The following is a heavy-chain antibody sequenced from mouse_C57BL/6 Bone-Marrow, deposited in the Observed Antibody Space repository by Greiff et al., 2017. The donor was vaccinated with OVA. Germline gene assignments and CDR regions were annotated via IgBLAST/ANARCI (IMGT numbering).Heavy chain of an antibody. D-gene: IGHD2-3*01. V-gene: IGHV8-8*01. J-gene: IGHJ3*01. Sequence: VKLQESGPGILQPSQTLSLTCSFSGFSLSTFGMGVGWIRQPSGKGLEWLAHIWWDDDKYYNPALKSRLTISKDTSKNQVFLKIANVDTADTATYYCARAFYDGYYVFAYWGQGTLVTVSA. CDR1: GFSLSTFGMG. CDR3: ARAFYDGYYVFAY. CDR2: IWWDDDK.